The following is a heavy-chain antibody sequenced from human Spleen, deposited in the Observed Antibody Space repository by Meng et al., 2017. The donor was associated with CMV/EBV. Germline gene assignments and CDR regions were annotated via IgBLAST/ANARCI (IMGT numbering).Heavy chain of an antibody. D-gene: IGHD2-21*02. CDR1: GYTITTYG. CDR2: IDPNNGV. Sequence: ASVKVSCKASGYTITTYGLSWVRQAPGQGLEWMGWIDPNNGVAQKFQDRVTMTRDTSISTGYIEMSGLTSDDTAVYYCARGLGTVIFFDFWGQGTLVTVSS. V-gene: IGHV1-2*02. J-gene: IGHJ4*02. CDR3: ARGLGTVIFFDF.